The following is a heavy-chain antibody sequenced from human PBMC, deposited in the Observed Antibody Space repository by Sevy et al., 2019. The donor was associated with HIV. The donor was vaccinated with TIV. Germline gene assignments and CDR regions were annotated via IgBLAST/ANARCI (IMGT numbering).Heavy chain of an antibody. CDR3: RTWIQQSLRDS. J-gene: IGHJ4*02. D-gene: IGHD5-18*01. Sequence: GGSLRLSCAASGFTFSSYWMTWVRQAPGKRPEWVADINPGGSEKKDVDSVKGGFTSTSDNAKNIMYLQMKSLRVEDTAVYYGRTWIQQSLRDSWGQGPLVTVSS. CDR2: INPGGSEK. V-gene: IGHV3-7*01. CDR1: GFTFSSYW.